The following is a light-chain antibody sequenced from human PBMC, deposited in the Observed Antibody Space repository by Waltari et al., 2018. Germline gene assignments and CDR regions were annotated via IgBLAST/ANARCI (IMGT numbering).Light chain of an antibody. CDR1: ALPKKF. Sequence: SYELTQPPSVSMSPGQTARITCSGEALPKKFASWFQQKSGQAPVLVMYEDNNRPTGIPQKFSGSSSGTVATLTISGAQLEDEADYYCYSTDNSGHGVFGGGTKVTVL. CDR3: YSTDNSGHGV. J-gene: IGLJ3*02. CDR2: EDN. V-gene: IGLV3-10*01.